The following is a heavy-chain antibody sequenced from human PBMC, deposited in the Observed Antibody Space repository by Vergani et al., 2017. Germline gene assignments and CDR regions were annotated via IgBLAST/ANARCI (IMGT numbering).Heavy chain of an antibody. CDR1: GGSISSSSYY. CDR3: ARAHHTYYYDSGAFDP. D-gene: IGHD3-22*01. V-gene: IGHV4-39*07. CDR2: IYYSGST. J-gene: IGHJ5*02. Sequence: QLQLQESGPGLVKPSETLSLTCTVSGGSISSSSYYWGWIRQPPGKGLEWIGSIYYSGSTYYNPSLKSRVTISVDTSKNQFSLKLSSVTAADTAVYYCARAHHTYYYDSGAFDPWGQGTLVTVSS.